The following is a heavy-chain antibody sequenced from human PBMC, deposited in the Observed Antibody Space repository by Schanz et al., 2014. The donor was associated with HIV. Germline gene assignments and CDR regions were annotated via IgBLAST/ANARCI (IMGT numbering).Heavy chain of an antibody. CDR1: GGALSMYA. CDR2: IIPILGGE. Sequence: QVQLVQSGAEVKKPGSSVKVSCKASGGALSMYAINWVRQAPGQGLEGMGDIIPILGGENYAQKFQGRVTITVDKSTSTVYMELIGLRSEDTAIYYCARDVQPLYGMDVWGQGTTVTVSS. CDR3: ARDVQPLYGMDV. V-gene: IGHV1-69*06. D-gene: IGHD5-18*01. J-gene: IGHJ6*02.